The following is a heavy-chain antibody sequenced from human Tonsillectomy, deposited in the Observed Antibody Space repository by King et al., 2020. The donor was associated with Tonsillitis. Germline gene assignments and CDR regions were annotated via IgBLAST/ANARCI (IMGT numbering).Heavy chain of an antibody. CDR1: GFTFSTYA. D-gene: IGHD3-3*01. J-gene: IGHJ6*02. Sequence: VQLVESGGGLVQPGGSLRLSCAASGFTFSTYAMTWVRQAPGKGLEWVSGMSGAGAGTYHADSVKGRFTISRDNSKNTLYLQMNSLRAEDTAVYYCAKCPYDFWSGGLYYAMDVWGQGTTVTVSS. V-gene: IGHV3-23*04. CDR3: AKCPYDFWSGGLYYAMDV. CDR2: MSGAGAGT.